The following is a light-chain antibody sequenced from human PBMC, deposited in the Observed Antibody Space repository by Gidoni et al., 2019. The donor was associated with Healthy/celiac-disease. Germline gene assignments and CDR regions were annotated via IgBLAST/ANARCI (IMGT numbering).Light chain of an antibody. V-gene: IGLV2-23*01. CDR1: RSDVGSYNL. CDR2: ESS. J-gene: IGLJ2*01. CDR3: CSYAGSSTVV. Sequence: QSALTQPASVSGSPGQSITISCTGTRSDVGSYNLVSWYQQHTGKAPKLMIYESSKRPAGVSNRFSGSKSGNTASLTISGLQAEDEADYYCCSYAGSSTVVFGGGTKLTVL.